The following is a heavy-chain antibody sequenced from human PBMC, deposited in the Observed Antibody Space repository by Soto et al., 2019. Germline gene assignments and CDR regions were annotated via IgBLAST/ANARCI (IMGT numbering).Heavy chain of an antibody. CDR1: GYSFTSYW. V-gene: IGHV5-10-1*01. D-gene: IGHD5-18*01. CDR3: ATVIGGDVDTFMVRDF. J-gene: IGHJ4*02. Sequence: EVQLVQSGAEVKKPGESLRISCKGSGYSFTSYWINWVRQMPGKGLEWMGRIDPSDSYTSYSPSFQGRVAISAEKSITTAYLQWNSLRASDTAMYYCATVIGGDVDTFMVRDFWGQGTLVTVSS. CDR2: IDPSDSYT.